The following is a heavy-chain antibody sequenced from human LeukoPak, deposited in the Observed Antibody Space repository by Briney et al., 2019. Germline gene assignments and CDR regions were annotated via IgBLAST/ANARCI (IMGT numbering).Heavy chain of an antibody. J-gene: IGHJ4*02. D-gene: IGHD1-26*01. V-gene: IGHV4-31*03. Sequence: PSQTLSLTCTVSGGSISSGGYYWSWIRQHPGKGLEWIGYIYYSGSTYYNPSLKSRVTISVDTSKNQFSLKLSSVTAADTAVYYCARFKSKWASGDYWGQGTLVTVSS. CDR1: GGSISSGGYY. CDR2: IYYSGST. CDR3: ARFKSKWASGDY.